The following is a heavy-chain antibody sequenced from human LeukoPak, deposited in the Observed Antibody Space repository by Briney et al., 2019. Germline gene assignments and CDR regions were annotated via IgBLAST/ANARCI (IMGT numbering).Heavy chain of an antibody. J-gene: IGHJ3*02. V-gene: IGHV4-61*02. Sequence: SQTLSLTCTVSGGSISSGNYFWAWIRQPAGKGPEWIGRIYASGITNYSPSLKSRVTITVDTSKNQFSLKLSSVTAADTAVYYCARGNGDYIDTFDNWGQGTMVTVSS. CDR2: IYASGIT. D-gene: IGHD4-17*01. CDR3: ARGNGDYIDTFDN. CDR1: GGSISSGNYF.